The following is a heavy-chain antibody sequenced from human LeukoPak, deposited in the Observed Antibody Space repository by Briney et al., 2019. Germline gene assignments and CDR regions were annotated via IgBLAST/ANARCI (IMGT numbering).Heavy chain of an antibody. V-gene: IGHV4-30-4*07. Sequence: SETLSLTCAVSGGSISSGGYSWSWIRQPPGKGLEWIGYIYYSGSTYYNPSLKSRATISVDTSKNQFSLKLSSVTTADTAVYYCARDDWRSGAFNWFDPWGQGTLVTVSS. CDR3: ARDDWRSGAFNWFDP. J-gene: IGHJ5*02. CDR2: IYYSGST. CDR1: GGSISSGGYS. D-gene: IGHD1-26*01.